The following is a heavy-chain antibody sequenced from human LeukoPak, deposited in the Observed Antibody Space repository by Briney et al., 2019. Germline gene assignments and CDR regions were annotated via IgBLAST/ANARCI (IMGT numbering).Heavy chain of an antibody. Sequence: GGSLRLSCAASGFIFTNYWMSWVRQAPGKGLEWLVNIKHDGSEKYYVDSVKGRFTISRDNAKNSLYLQMNSLRAEDTAVYYCATRGIAAAARLVDYWGQGTLVTVSS. CDR1: GFIFTNYW. J-gene: IGHJ4*02. CDR3: ATRGIAAAARLVDY. V-gene: IGHV3-7*01. D-gene: IGHD6-13*01. CDR2: IKHDGSEK.